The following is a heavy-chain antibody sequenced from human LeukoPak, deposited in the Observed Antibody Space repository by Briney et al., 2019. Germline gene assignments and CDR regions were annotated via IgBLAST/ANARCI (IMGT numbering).Heavy chain of an antibody. V-gene: IGHV3-23*01. CDR1: GFTVSSYA. CDR3: AKSSEMATMFFDY. D-gene: IGHD5-24*01. CDR2: IGSDGDT. Sequence: GGSLRLSCAASGFTVSSYAMGWVRQAPGKRLEWVSGIGSDGDTYNADSVKGRFAISRDNSKNTLDLQMNSLRAEDTAIYYCAKSSEMATMFFDYWGQGTLVTVSS. J-gene: IGHJ4*02.